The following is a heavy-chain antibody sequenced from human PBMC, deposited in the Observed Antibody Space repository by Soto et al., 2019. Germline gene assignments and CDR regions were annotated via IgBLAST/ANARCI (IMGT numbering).Heavy chain of an antibody. CDR1: GASIGIRSYY. Sequence: TATLSLTSPVPGASIGIRSYYWGCFRQPPGKGLEWIGSIYYSGSTYYNPSLKSRVTISVDTSKNQFSLKLSSVTAADTAVYYCAKGGSGSYSNAFDIWGQGTMVT. CDR2: IYYSGST. D-gene: IGHD3-10*01. V-gene: IGHV4-39*01. CDR3: AKGGSGSYSNAFDI. J-gene: IGHJ3*02.